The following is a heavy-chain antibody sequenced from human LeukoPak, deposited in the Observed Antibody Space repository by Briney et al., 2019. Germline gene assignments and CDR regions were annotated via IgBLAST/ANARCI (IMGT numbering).Heavy chain of an antibody. CDR3: ARDTAMYRAFDI. CDR1: GYSISRGYY. CDR2: IYHSGST. V-gene: IGHV4-38-2*02. Sequence: ASETLSLTCTVSGYSISRGYYWGWIRQPPGEGLEWIGSIYHSGSTYYNPSLKSRVTISLDKSKKQFSLKLSSVTAADTAVYYCARDTAMYRAFDIWGQGTMVTVSS. D-gene: IGHD2-8*01. J-gene: IGHJ3*02.